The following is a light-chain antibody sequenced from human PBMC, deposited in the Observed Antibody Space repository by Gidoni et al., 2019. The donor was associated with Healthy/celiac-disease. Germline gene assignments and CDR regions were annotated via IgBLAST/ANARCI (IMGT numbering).Light chain of an antibody. CDR2: GKN. CDR3: NSRDSSGNHLV. J-gene: IGLJ2*01. CDR1: SLRSYY. Sequence: SSELTQDPAVSVAFGQTVRITCKGDSLRSYYASWYQQKPGQAPVLVIYGKNNRPSGIPDRFSGSSSGNTASLTITGAQAEDEADYYCNSRDSSGNHLVFGGGTKLTVL. V-gene: IGLV3-19*01.